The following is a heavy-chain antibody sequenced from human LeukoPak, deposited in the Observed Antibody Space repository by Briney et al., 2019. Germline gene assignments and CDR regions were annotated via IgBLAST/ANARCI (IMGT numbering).Heavy chain of an antibody. CDR1: GFTFSSYA. Sequence: GRSLRLSCAAPGFTFSSYAMHWGRQAPGKGLEWVAVISYDGSNKYYADSVKGRFTISRDNSQNTLYLQMNSLRAEDTAVYYCARGAFYNWNDGWFDPWGQGTLVTVSS. CDR3: ARGAFYNWNDGWFDP. D-gene: IGHD1-20*01. J-gene: IGHJ5*02. CDR2: ISYDGSNK. V-gene: IGHV3-30-3*01.